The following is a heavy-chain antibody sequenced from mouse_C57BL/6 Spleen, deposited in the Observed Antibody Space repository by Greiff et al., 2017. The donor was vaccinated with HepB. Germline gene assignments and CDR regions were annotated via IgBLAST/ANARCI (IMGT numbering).Heavy chain of an antibody. Sequence: DVHLVESGGGLVKPGGSLKLSCAASGFTFSSYAMSWVRQTPEKRLEWVATISDGGSYTYYPDNVKGRFTISRDNAKNNLYLQMSHLKSEDTAMYYCARGKLTTVVAHFDYWGQGTTLTVSS. V-gene: IGHV5-4*01. D-gene: IGHD1-1*01. CDR2: ISDGGSYT. J-gene: IGHJ2*01. CDR3: ARGKLTTVVAHFDY. CDR1: GFTFSSYA.